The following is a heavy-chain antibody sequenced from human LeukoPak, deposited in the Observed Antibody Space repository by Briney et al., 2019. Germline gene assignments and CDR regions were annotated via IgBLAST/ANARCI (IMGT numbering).Heavy chain of an antibody. CDR1: GGSFSGYY. Sequence: PSETLSLTCAVYGGSFSGYYWSWIRQPPGKGLEWIGEINHSGSTNYNPSLKSRVTISVDTSKNQFSLKLSSVTAADTAVYYCARWGITLYYFDYWGQGTLVTVSS. V-gene: IGHV4-34*01. CDR3: ARWGITLYYFDY. D-gene: IGHD3-16*01. CDR2: INHSGST. J-gene: IGHJ4*02.